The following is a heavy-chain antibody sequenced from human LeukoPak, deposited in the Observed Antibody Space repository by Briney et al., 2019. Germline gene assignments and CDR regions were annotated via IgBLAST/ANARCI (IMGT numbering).Heavy chain of an antibody. CDR3: ASRYYYFDY. CDR1: GFTFSSYV. Sequence: GGSLRLSCAASGFTFSSYVMTWVRQAPGRGLEWVSAISGSGVNTYYSDSVKGRFTISRDNSKNTLYLQMNGLRAEDTAVYYCASRYYYFDYWGQGTVVTVSS. V-gene: IGHV3-23*01. CDR2: ISGSGVNT. D-gene: IGHD3-16*02. J-gene: IGHJ4*02.